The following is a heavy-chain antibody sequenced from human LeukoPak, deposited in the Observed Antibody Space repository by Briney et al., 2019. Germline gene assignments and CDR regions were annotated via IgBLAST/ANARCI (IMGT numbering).Heavy chain of an antibody. CDR2: TYYRSKWYN. J-gene: IGHJ4*02. D-gene: IGHD1-26*01. Sequence: SQTLSLTCGISGDSVSSNSAAWNWIRQSPSRGLEWLGSTYYRSKWYNDYAESVQSRITIIPDTSKNQFSLQLNSVTPEDTAVYYCARGGNYSFDYWGQGTPVTVSS. CDR3: ARGGNYSFDY. CDR1: GDSVSSNSAA. V-gene: IGHV6-1*01.